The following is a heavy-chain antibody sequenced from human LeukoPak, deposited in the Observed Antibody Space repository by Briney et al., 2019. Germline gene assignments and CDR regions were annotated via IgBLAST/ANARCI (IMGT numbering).Heavy chain of an antibody. D-gene: IGHD3-9*01. CDR2: IYYSGST. J-gene: IGHJ3*02. CDR1: GGSISSYY. CDR3: ARMVARGYDILTGYPHDAFDI. V-gene: IGHV4-59*01. Sequence: SETLSLTRTVSGGSISSYYWSWIRQPPGKGLEWIGYIYYSGSTNYNPSLKSRVTISVDTSKNQFPLKLSSVTAADTAVYYCARMVARGYDILTGYPHDAFDIWGQGTMVTVSS.